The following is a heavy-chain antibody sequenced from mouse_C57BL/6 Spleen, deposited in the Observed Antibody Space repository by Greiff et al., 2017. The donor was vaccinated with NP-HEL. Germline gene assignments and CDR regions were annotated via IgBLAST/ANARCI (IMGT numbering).Heavy chain of an antibody. CDR1: GFTFSSYG. CDR2: ISSGGSYT. CDR3: ARHYDRAMDY. J-gene: IGHJ4*01. Sequence: EVQGVESGGDLVKPGGSLKLSCAASGFTFSSYGMSWVRQTPDKRLEWVATISSGGSYTYYPDSVKGRFTISRDNAKNTLYLQMSSLKSEDTAMYYCARHYDRAMDYWGQGTSVTVSS. D-gene: IGHD2-12*01. V-gene: IGHV5-6*01.